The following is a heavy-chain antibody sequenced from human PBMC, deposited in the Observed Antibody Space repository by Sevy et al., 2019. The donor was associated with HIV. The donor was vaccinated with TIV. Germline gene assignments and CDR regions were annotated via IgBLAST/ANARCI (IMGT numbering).Heavy chain of an antibody. CDR1: GYTFTGYY. J-gene: IGHJ3*02. D-gene: IGHD2-2*01. Sequence: ASVKVSCKASGYTFTGYYMHWVRQAPGQGLEWMGWINPNSGGTNYVQKFQGRVTMTRDTSISTAYMELSRLRSDDTAVYYCARAGPVVVPAGAAFDIWGQGTMVTVSS. CDR3: ARAGPVVVPAGAAFDI. CDR2: INPNSGGT. V-gene: IGHV1-2*02.